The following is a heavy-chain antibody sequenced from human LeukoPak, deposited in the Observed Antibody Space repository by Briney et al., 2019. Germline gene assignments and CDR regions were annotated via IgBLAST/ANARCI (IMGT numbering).Heavy chain of an antibody. V-gene: IGHV4-4*07. CDR2: IYSSGST. CDR3: AKGGSSWYNWFDP. Sequence: KPSETLSLTCTVPGGSISSYYWSWVRQSPGKGLERIGLIYSSGSTNYNPSLKSRVTMSIHTSKNQFSLNLSSVTAADTAMYYCAKGGSSWYNWFDPGGQGTRVTVSS. D-gene: IGHD6-13*01. J-gene: IGHJ5*02. CDR1: GGSISSYY.